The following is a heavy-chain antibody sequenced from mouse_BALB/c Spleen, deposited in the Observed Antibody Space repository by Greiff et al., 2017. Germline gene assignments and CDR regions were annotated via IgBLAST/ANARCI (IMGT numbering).Heavy chain of an antibody. CDR3: VRGGLSC. CDR2: IRSKSNNYAT. CDR1: GFTFNTYA. Sequence: EVKVMESGGGLVQPKGSLKLSCAASGFTFNTYAMNWVRQAPGKGLEWVARIRSKSNNYATYYADSVKDKFTISRDDSQSMLYLQMNNLKTEDTAMYYCVRGGLSCWGEGTTLTVSS. J-gene: IGHJ2*01. V-gene: IGHV10-1*02.